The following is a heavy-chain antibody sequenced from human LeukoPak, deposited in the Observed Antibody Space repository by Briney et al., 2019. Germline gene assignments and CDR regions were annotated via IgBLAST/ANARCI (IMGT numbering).Heavy chain of an antibody. CDR2: IYTSGST. CDR3: ARDGRGYASSWYFDL. Sequence: SETLSLTCTVSGGSISSNYWSWIREPAGKGLEWIVRIYTSGSTNYSPSLKSRVTLSVDTSRNQFSLRLSSVTAADTAVYYCARDGRGYASSWYFDLWGQGTLVTVSS. V-gene: IGHV4-4*07. CDR1: GGSISSNY. D-gene: IGHD6-13*01. J-gene: IGHJ4*02.